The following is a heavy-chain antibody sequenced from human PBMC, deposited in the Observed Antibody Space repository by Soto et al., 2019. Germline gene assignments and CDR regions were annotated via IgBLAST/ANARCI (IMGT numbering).Heavy chain of an antibody. D-gene: IGHD6-13*01. CDR2: INAGNGNT. CDR3: AHGIAAAPRDSYYSGMDV. CDR1: GYTFTSYA. J-gene: IGHJ6*02. Sequence: ASVKVSCKASGYTFTSYAMHWVRQAPGQRLEWMGWINAGNGNTKYSQKFQGRVTITRDTSASTAYMELSSLRSEDTAVYYCAHGIAAAPRDSYYSGMDVWGQGTTVTVSS. V-gene: IGHV1-3*01.